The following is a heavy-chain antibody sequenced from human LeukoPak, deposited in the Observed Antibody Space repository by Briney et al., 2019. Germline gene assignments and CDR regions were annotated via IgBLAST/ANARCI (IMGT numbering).Heavy chain of an antibody. D-gene: IGHD6-19*01. CDR1: GFTFSSYE. CDR3: ARTLYSSGWYEGPFDY. V-gene: IGHV3-48*03. J-gene: IGHJ4*02. CDR2: ISSSGSTI. Sequence: PGGSLRLSCAASGFTFSSYEMNWVRQGPGKGLEWVSYISSSGSTIYYADSVKGRFTISRDNAKNSLYLQMNSLRAEDTAVYYCARTLYSSGWYEGPFDYWGQGTLVTVSS.